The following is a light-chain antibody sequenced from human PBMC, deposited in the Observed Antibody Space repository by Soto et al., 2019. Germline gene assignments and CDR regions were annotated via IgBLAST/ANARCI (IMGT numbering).Light chain of an antibody. Sequence: IFMTQSPSTLPVSTWERATLSCRASQSVSSNLAWYQQKPGQAPRLLIYDASNRATGIPARFSGSGSGTDFTLTISSLEPEDFAVYYCQQRSNWPITFGQGTRLEIK. CDR1: QSVSSN. J-gene: IGKJ5*01. V-gene: IGKV3-11*01. CDR3: QQRSNWPIT. CDR2: DAS.